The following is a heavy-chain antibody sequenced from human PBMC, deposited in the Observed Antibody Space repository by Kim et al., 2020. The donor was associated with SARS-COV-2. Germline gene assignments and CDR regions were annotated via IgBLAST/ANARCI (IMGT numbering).Heavy chain of an antibody. J-gene: IGHJ3*02. D-gene: IGHD2-2*01. Sequence: SETLSLTCAVYGGSFSGYYWSWIRQPPGKGLEWIGEINHSGSTNYNPSLKSRVTISVDTSKNQFSLKLSSVTAADTAVYYCARIVVVPAAMGDAFVIWGQGAMVTVSS. V-gene: IGHV4-34*01. CDR2: INHSGST. CDR1: GGSFSGYY. CDR3: ARIVVVPAAMGDAFVI.